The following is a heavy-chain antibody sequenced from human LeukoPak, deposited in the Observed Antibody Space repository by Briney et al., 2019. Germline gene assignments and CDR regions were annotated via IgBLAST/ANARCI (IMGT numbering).Heavy chain of an antibody. J-gene: IGHJ6*02. CDR2: IYYSGST. CDR3: ARYIHPQGLVGYAMDV. D-gene: IGHD2-15*01. V-gene: IGHV4-59*01. Sequence: SETLSLTCTVSGGSISSYYWSWIRQPPGKGLEWIGYIYYSGSTNYNPSLKSRVTISVDTSKNQFSLKLSSVTAADTAVYYCARYIHPQGLVGYAMDVWGQGTTVIVSS. CDR1: GGSISSYY.